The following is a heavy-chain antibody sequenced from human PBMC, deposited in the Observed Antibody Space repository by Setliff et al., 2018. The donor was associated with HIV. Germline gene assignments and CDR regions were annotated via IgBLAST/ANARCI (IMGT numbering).Heavy chain of an antibody. CDR1: GGSISSSNW. J-gene: IGHJ4*02. Sequence: SETLSLTCAVSGGSISSSNWWSWVRQPPGKGLEWIGEIYHNGATNYSPSLKSRVTISLDTSKNQFSLNLKSVTAADTAVYYCARHASRDGYNFDYWGQGTLVTVSS. D-gene: IGHD3-22*01. CDR2: IYHNGAT. V-gene: IGHV4-4*02. CDR3: ARHASRDGYNFDY.